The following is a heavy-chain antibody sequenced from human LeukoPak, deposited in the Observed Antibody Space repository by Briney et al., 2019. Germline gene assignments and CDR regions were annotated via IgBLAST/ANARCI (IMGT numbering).Heavy chain of an antibody. V-gene: IGHV1-69*13. CDR3: ARVNGSGSYSPINWFDP. D-gene: IGHD3-10*01. J-gene: IGHJ5*02. CDR1: GGTFSSYA. CDR2: IIPIFGTA. Sequence: SVKVSCKASGGTFSSYAISWVRQAPGQGLEWMGGIIPIFGTANYAQKFQGRVTITADESTSTAYMELSSLRSEDTAVYYCARVNGSGSYSPINWFDPWGQGTLVTVSS.